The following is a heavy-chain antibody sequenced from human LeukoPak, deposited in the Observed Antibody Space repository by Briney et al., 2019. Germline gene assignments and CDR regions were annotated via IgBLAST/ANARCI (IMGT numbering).Heavy chain of an antibody. CDR2: INPNSGGT. CDR3: ARDKDTAMVGDY. Sequence: ASVKVSYKASGYTFTGHYMHWVRQAPGQGLEWMGWINPNSGGTNYAQNFQGRVTMTRDTSISSAYMELSSLRADDTAVYYCARDKDTAMVGDYWGQGTLVTVSS. V-gene: IGHV1-2*02. D-gene: IGHD5-18*01. J-gene: IGHJ4*02. CDR1: GYTFTGHY.